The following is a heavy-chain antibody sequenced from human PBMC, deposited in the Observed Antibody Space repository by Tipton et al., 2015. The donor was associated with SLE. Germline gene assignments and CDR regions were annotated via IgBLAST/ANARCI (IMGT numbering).Heavy chain of an antibody. CDR2: ISYDGSNK. D-gene: IGHD2-8*01. Sequence: SLRLSCAASGFTFSSYAMHWVRQAPGKGLEWVAVISYDGSNKYYADSVKGRFTISRDNSKNTLYLQMNSLRAEDTAVYYCAREKGVEDYWGQGTLVTVSS. V-gene: IGHV3-30-3*01. CDR3: AREKGVEDY. CDR1: GFTFSSYA. J-gene: IGHJ4*02.